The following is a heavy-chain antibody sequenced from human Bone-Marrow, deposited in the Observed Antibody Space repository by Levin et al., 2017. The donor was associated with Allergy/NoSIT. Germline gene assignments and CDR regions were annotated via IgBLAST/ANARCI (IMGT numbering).Heavy chain of an antibody. Sequence: GGSLRLSLTCAASGFVFSSHNMHWVRQAPGKGLEWVSSISSSSSYIFHADSVKGRFTVSRDNAKNSLYLQMNSLRAEDTAVYYCSRAQERGFWSGYSLIDYWGQGTLVTVSS. V-gene: IGHV3-21*01. D-gene: IGHD3-3*01. CDR3: SRAQERGFWSGYSLIDY. J-gene: IGHJ4*02. CDR1: GFVFSSHN. CDR2: ISSSSSYI.